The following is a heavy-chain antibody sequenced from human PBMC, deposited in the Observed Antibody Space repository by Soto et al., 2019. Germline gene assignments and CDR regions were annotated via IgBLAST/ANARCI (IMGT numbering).Heavy chain of an antibody. V-gene: IGHV1-46*03. D-gene: IGHD3-9*01. Sequence: ASVKVSCKASGYTFTSYYMHWVRQAPGQGLEWMGIINPSGGSTSYAQKFQGRVTMTRDTSTSTVYMELSSLRSEDTAVYYCAIVLTGYYLSSEHYFDYWGQGTLVTVSS. CDR3: AIVLTGYYLSSEHYFDY. CDR2: INPSGGST. J-gene: IGHJ4*02. CDR1: GYTFTSYY.